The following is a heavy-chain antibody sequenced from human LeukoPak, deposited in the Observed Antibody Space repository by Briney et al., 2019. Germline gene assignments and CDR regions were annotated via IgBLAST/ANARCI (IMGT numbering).Heavy chain of an antibody. J-gene: IGHJ5*02. CDR2: IYYSGST. Sequence: SETLSLTCTVSGASISSYYWSWIRQPPGKGLEWIGYIYYSGSTNYNPALKSRVTISVDTSKNQFSLRLSSVTAADTAVYYCARHRYYYDSSGYYYQPWGQGTLVTVSS. V-gene: IGHV4-59*01. CDR1: GASISSYY. CDR3: ARHRYYYDSSGYYYQP. D-gene: IGHD3-22*01.